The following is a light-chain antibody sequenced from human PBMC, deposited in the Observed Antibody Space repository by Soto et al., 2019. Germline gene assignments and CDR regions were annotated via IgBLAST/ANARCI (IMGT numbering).Light chain of an antibody. J-gene: IGKJ2*01. CDR1: QSISRY. CDR3: LPSDSSPYT. V-gene: IGKV1-39*01. Sequence: DIQVTQSPSSLSASVGDRVTISCRTSQSISRYLHWYQHRPGKAPNLLIYAASSLQSGVSSRFSGSGSGTDFTLTISDLQPEDFATYYCLPSDSSPYTFGQGTKLEI. CDR2: AAS.